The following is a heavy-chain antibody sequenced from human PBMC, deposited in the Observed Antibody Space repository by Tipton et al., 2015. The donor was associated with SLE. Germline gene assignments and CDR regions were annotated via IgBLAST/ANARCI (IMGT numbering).Heavy chain of an antibody. CDR3: AREWELLNYYYGMDV. V-gene: IGHV4-61*09. CDR2: IYTSGST. D-gene: IGHD1-26*01. CDR1: GGSIISGSYY. Sequence: TLSLTCTVSGGSIISGSYYWSWIRQPAGKGLEWIGYIYTSGSTNYKPSLKSRVTISVDTSKNQFSLKLSSVTPEDTAVYYCAREWELLNYYYGMDVWGQGTTVTVSS. J-gene: IGHJ6*02.